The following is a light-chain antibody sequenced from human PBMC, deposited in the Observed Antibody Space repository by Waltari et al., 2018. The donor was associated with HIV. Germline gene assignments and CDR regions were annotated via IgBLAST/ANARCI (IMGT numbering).Light chain of an antibody. J-gene: IGKJ2*01. CDR3: MQSLHLLYT. CDR1: QSLKHTDGKTY. CDR2: EAS. Sequence: DIVMTQTPLSLSVTPGQPASFSCNSSQSLKHTDGKTYLYWYLQRPGQSPQVLIYEASKRYAGVPDRFSGSGSGTHFTLKIARVEAEDVGSYYCMQSLHLLYTFGQGTKLNIK. V-gene: IGKV2D-29*02.